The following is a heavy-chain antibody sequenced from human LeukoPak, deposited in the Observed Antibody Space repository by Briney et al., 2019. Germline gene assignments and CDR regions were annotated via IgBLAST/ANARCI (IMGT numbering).Heavy chain of an antibody. J-gene: IGHJ6*02. D-gene: IGHD2-2*02. V-gene: IGHV4-34*01. CDR3: ARQLGYCSSTSCYSSSWYRVGYYYYGMDV. Sequence: PSETLSLTCAVYGGSFSGYYWSWIRQPPGKGLEWIGEINHSGSTNYNPSLKSRVTISVDTSKNQFSLKLSSVTAADTAVYYCARQLGYCSSTSCYSSSWYRVGYYYYGMDVWGQGTTVTVSS. CDR2: INHSGST. CDR1: GGSFSGYY.